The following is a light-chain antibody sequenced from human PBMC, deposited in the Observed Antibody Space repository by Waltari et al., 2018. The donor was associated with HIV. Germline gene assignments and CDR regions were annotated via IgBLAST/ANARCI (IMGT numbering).Light chain of an antibody. V-gene: IGLV2-11*01. Sequence: QSALPQSRSVSGSPGQSITISSTGATNDVGAYNYVSWYQQHPGRAPTLLIFDLIKRPSGVPDRFSGSKSGNTASLTISGLQAEDEADYYCCSSAGKYTFVFGTGTKVTVL. J-gene: IGLJ1*01. CDR1: TNDVGAYNY. CDR3: CSSAGKYTFV. CDR2: DLI.